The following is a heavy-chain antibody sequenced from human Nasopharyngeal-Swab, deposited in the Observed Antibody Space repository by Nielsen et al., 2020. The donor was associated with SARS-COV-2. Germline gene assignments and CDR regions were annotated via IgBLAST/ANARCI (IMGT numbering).Heavy chain of an antibody. V-gene: IGHV3-21*01. Sequence: GESLKISCAASGFTFSSYSMNWVRQAPGKGLEWVSSISSSSSYIYYADSVKGRFTISRDNAKNSLYLQMNSLRAEDTAVYYCARVTGMPEYFQHWGQGTMVTVSS. CDR1: GFTFSSYS. CDR2: ISSSSSYI. D-gene: IGHD3-10*01. CDR3: ARVTGMPEYFQH. J-gene: IGHJ1*01.